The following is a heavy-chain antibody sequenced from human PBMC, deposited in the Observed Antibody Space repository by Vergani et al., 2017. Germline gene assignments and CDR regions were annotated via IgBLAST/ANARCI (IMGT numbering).Heavy chain of an antibody. CDR2: IQHDGSNY. Sequence: QVQLVESGGGVVQPGGSLKLSCPASGFSFKNFGLPWVRQAPGTGLEWVAFIQHDGSNYYQADSVKGRFTISRDNSRNTFYLEMNGLRAEDTAMYYCAKDRVVHRESAEYFHIWGQGTLVTVSS. J-gene: IGHJ1*01. CDR1: GFSFKNFG. D-gene: IGHD3-3*01. CDR3: AKDRVVHRESAEYFHI. V-gene: IGHV3-30*02.